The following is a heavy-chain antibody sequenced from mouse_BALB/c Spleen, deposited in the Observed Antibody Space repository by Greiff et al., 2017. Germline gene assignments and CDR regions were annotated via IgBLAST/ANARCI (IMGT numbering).Heavy chain of an antibody. CDR2: INPYYGST. J-gene: IGHJ4*01. CDR1: GYSFTDYI. D-gene: IGHD3-1*01. Sequence: VQLKQTGPELVKPGASVKISCKASGYSFTDYIMLWVKQSHGKSLEWIGNINPYYGSTSYNLKFKGKATLTVDKSSSTAYMQLNSLTSEDSAVYYCARGLLYAMDYWGQGTSVTVSS. V-gene: IGHV1-39*01. CDR3: ARGLLYAMDY.